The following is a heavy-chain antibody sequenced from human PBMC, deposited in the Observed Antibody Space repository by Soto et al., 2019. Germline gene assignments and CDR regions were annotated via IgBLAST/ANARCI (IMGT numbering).Heavy chain of an antibody. D-gene: IGHD3-10*01. CDR3: AKASIGVNYYYYGMDV. CDR2: ISYDGSNK. CDR1: GFTFSSYG. J-gene: IGHJ6*02. Sequence: LRLSCAAAGFTFSSYGMHWVRQAPGKGLEWVAVISYDGSNKYYADSVKGRFTISRDNSKNTLYLQMNSLRAEDTAVYYCAKASIGVNYYYYGMDVWGQGTTVTVSS. V-gene: IGHV3-30*18.